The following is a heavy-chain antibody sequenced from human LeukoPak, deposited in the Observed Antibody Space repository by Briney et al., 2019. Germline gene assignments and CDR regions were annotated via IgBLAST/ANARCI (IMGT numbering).Heavy chain of an antibody. Sequence: PGGSLRPSCAASGFTFTSHWMSWVRQAPGKGPEWVARMNLDGSEKYYVDSVKGRFTISRDNAKTSLYLEMNSLRAEDTAVYYCARDATYCTNGVCYTRFDYWGQGTLVTVSS. D-gene: IGHD2-8*01. CDR3: ARDATYCTNGVCYTRFDY. CDR1: GFTFTSHW. J-gene: IGHJ4*02. CDR2: MNLDGSEK. V-gene: IGHV3-7*01.